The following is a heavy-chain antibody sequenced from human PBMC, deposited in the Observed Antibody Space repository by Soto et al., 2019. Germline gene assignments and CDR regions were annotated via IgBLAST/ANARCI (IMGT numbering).Heavy chain of an antibody. J-gene: IGHJ4*02. CDR2: IYYSGST. D-gene: IGHD4-17*01. V-gene: IGHV4-61*01. CDR3: ARDRNDFYGDLQYFDY. CDR1: GGSVSSGSYY. Sequence: PSETLSLTCTVSGGSVSSGSYYWSWIRQPPGKGLEWIGYIYYSGSTNYNPSLKSRVTISVDTSKNQFSLKLSSVTAADTAVYYCARDRNDFYGDLQYFDYWGQGTLVTVSS.